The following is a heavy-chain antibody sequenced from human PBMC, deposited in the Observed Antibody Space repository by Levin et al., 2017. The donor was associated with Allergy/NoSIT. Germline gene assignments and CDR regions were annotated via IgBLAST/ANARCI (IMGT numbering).Heavy chain of an antibody. D-gene: IGHD3-22*01. Sequence: SETLSLTCTVSGGSISSSSYYWGWIRQPPGKGLEWIGSIYYSGSTYYNPSLKSRVTISVDTSKNQFSLKLSSVTAADTAVYYCARGCYYDSSGYYFRPVTEPPILDYWGQGTLVTVSS. CDR3: ARGCYYDSSGYYFRPVTEPPILDY. J-gene: IGHJ4*02. CDR2: IYYSGST. CDR1: GGSISSSSYY. V-gene: IGHV4-39*07.